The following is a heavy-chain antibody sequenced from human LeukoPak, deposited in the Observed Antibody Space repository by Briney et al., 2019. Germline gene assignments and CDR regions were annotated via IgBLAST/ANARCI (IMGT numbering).Heavy chain of an antibody. CDR3: ATDHSMANTAWWFDP. CDR1: GYTITNNY. D-gene: IGHD5-24*01. CDR2: INPSGTGT. Sequence: SVKVSCKASGYTITNNYMHWVRQAPGQGLEWMGVINPSGTGTSYAQKFQGRITMSRDTSTSTVYMELSSLRSEDTAFYYCATDHSMANTAWWFDPWGQGTLVTVSS. V-gene: IGHV1-46*01. J-gene: IGHJ5*02.